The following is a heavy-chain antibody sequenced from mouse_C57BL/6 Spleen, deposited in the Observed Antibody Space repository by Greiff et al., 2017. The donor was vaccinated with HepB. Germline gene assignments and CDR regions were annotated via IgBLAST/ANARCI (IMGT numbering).Heavy chain of an antibody. Sequence: VQLQQSGAELVKPGASVKLSCKASGYTFTSYWMDWVKQRPGQGLEWIGMIHPNSGSTNYNEKFKSKATLTVDKSSSTAYMQLSSLTSEDSAVYDCARSGDVACFAYWGQGTLVTVSA. CDR1: GYTFTSYW. J-gene: IGHJ3*01. V-gene: IGHV1-64*01. CDR3: ARSGDVACFAY. D-gene: IGHD1-3*01. CDR2: IHPNSGST.